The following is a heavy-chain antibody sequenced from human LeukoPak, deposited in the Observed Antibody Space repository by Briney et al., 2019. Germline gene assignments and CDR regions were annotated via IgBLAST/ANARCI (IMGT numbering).Heavy chain of an antibody. V-gene: IGHV4-34*01. CDR2: INHSGST. Sequence: SETLSLTCAVYGGSFSGYYWSWIRQPPGKGLEWIGEINHSGSTNYNPSLKSRVTISVDTSKNQFSLKLSSVTAADTAAYYCASTVEMATITYDYWGQGTLVTVSS. CDR3: ASTVEMATITYDY. J-gene: IGHJ4*02. CDR1: GGSFSGYY. D-gene: IGHD5-24*01.